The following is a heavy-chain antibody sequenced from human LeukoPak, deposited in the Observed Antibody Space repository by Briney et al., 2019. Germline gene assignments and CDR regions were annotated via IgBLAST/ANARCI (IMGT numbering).Heavy chain of an antibody. CDR3: ARNGVAAAVEWFDP. CDR2: IYHSGST. D-gene: IGHD6-13*01. J-gene: IGHJ5*02. Sequence: SETLSLTCGVSGGSISSSNWWSWVRQPPGKGLEWIGEIYHSGSTNYNPSLKSRVTISVDKSKNQFSLKLSSVTAADTAVYYCARNGVAAAVEWFDPWGQGTLVTVSS. V-gene: IGHV4-4*02. CDR1: GGSISSSNW.